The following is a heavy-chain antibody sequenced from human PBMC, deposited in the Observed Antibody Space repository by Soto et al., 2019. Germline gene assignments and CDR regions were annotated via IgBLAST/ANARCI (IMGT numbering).Heavy chain of an antibody. CDR2: IYFTGST. V-gene: IGHV4-4*09. D-gene: IGHD6-19*01. Sequence: SETLSLTCTVSGGSISSYYWSWIRQPPGKGLEWIGYIYFTGSTNYNPSLKSRVTMSVDTSKNQVSLKVSSVTAADTAIYYCANTIAVAGNGRFDYWGQGTLVTVSS. CDR1: GGSISSYY. J-gene: IGHJ4*02. CDR3: ANTIAVAGNGRFDY.